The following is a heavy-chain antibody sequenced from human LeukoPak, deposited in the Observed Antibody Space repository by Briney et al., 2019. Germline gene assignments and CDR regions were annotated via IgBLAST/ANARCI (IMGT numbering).Heavy chain of an antibody. Sequence: ASVKVSCKASGGTFSSYAISWVRQAPGQGLEWMGWINPNSGGTNYAQKFQGRVTMTRDTSISTAYMELSRLRSDDTAVYYCASSVGPNFWSGYYSLGYYYYMDVWGKGTTVTVSS. D-gene: IGHD3-3*01. V-gene: IGHV1-2*02. CDR3: ASSVGPNFWSGYYSLGYYYYMDV. CDR1: GGTFSSYA. CDR2: INPNSGGT. J-gene: IGHJ6*03.